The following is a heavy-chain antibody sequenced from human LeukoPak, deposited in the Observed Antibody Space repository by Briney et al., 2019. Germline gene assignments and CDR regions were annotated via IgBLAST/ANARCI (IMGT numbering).Heavy chain of an antibody. CDR1: GGSFSGYY. CDR3: ARHRSRGYDYVWGSYRWGYYFDY. CDR2: INHSEST. D-gene: IGHD3-16*02. J-gene: IGHJ4*02. Sequence: SETLSLTCAVYGGSFSGYYWSWVRQPPGKGLEWIGEINHSESTNYNPSLKSRVTISVDTSKNQFSLKLSSVTAADTAVYYCARHRSRGYDYVWGSYRWGYYFDYWGQGTLVTVSS. V-gene: IGHV4-34*01.